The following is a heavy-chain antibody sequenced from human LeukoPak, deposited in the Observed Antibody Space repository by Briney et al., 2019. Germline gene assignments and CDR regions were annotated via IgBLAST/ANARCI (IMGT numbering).Heavy chain of an antibody. J-gene: IGHJ4*02. D-gene: IGHD3-22*01. Sequence: PSQTLSLTCTVSGGSISSGGYYWSWIRQHPGKGLEWIGYIYYSGSTYYTPSLKSRVTISVDTSKNQFSLKLSSVTAADTVVYYCAGSSYYYDSGGYYFEYWGQGTLVTVSS. V-gene: IGHV4-31*03. CDR2: IYYSGST. CDR3: AGSSYYYDSGGYYFEY. CDR1: GGSISSGGYY.